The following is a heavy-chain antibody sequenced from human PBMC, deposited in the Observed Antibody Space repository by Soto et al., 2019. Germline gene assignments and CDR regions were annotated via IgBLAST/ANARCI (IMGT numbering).Heavy chain of an antibody. CDR1: GGSISSYY. CDR3: ARVHGSGSYRHYHWFDP. J-gene: IGHJ5*02. D-gene: IGHD3-10*01. CDR2: IYYSGST. Sequence: SETLSLTCTVSGGSISSYYWSWIRQPPGKGLEWIGYIYYSGSTNYNPSLKSRVTISVDTSKNQFSLKLRSVTAADTAVYYCARVHGSGSYRHYHWFDPWGQGTLVTVSS. V-gene: IGHV4-59*01.